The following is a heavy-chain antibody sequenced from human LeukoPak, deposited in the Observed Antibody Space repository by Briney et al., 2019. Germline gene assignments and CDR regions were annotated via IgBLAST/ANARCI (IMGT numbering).Heavy chain of an antibody. CDR2: IIPVFGTA. CDR3: AKQVAARQDYYMDV. Sequence: ASVKVSCKASGGSFSSYAISWVRQAPGQRLEWMGRIIPVFGTANYAQKLQERVTITADIVSNTAYLEVTSLTSDDTAVYFCAKQVAARQDYYMDVWGNGATVTVSS. J-gene: IGHJ6*03. V-gene: IGHV1-69*06. CDR1: GGSFSSYA. D-gene: IGHD1-26*01.